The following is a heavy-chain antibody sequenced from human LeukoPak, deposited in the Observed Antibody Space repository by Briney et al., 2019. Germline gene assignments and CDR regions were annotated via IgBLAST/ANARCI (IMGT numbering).Heavy chain of an antibody. Sequence: PGGSLRLSCAASGFTFSSYSMNWVRQAPGKGLEWVSSISSSSSYIYYADSVKGRFTISRDNAKNSLYLQMNSLRAEDTAVYYCATPDSSGYYYLYWGQGTLVTVSS. V-gene: IGHV3-21*01. CDR2: ISSSSSYI. D-gene: IGHD3-22*01. CDR3: ATPDSSGYYYLY. J-gene: IGHJ4*02. CDR1: GFTFSSYS.